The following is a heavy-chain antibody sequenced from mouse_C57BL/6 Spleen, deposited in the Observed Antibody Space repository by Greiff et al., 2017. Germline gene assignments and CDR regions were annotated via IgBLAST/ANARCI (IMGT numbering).Heavy chain of an antibody. D-gene: IGHD2-1*01. V-gene: IGHV14-2*01. CDR1: GFNIKDYY. CDR3: ARWGYYGNPVYFDC. CDR2: IDPEDGET. J-gene: IGHJ2*01. Sequence: VQLQQSGAELVKPGASVKLSCTASGFNIKDYYMHWVKQRPEQGLEWIGRIDPEDGETKYAPKLQGKATITADTSSNTAYLQLSSLTSEDTAVHYFARWGYYGNPVYFDCCGQGTTLTVAS.